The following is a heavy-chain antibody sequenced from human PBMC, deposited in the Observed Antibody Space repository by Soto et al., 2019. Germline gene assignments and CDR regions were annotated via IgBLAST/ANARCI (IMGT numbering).Heavy chain of an antibody. Sequence: PSETLSLTCTVSGVSVSSGSYYWSWIRQPPGKGLEWIGYIYYSGSTNYNPSLKSRVTISVDTSKNQFSLKLSSVTAADTAVYYCAIRATVTTSNHIADYWGQGTLVTVSS. D-gene: IGHD4-17*01. CDR1: GVSVSSGSYY. J-gene: IGHJ4*02. V-gene: IGHV4-61*01. CDR2: IYYSGST. CDR3: AIRATVTTSNHIADY.